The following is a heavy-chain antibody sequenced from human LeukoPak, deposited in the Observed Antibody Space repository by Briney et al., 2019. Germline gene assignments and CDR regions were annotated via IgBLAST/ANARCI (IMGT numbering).Heavy chain of an antibody. CDR2: IGGSGGST. Sequence: GASLRLSCAASGFTFSSYAMSWVRQAPGKELEWVSAIGGSGGSTYYADSVKGRFTISRDNSKNTLYLQMNSLRAEDTAVYYCAKAEAIAVVVVAATLYDYWGQGTLVTVSS. V-gene: IGHV3-23*01. CDR3: AKAEAIAVVVVAATLYDY. J-gene: IGHJ4*02. CDR1: GFTFSSYA. D-gene: IGHD2-15*01.